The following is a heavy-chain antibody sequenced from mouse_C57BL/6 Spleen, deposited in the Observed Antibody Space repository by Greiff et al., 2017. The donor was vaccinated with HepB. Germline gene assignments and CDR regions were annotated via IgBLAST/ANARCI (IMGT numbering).Heavy chain of an antibody. J-gene: IGHJ2*01. V-gene: IGHV1-80*01. CDR2: IYPGDGDT. CDR1: GYAFSSYW. CDR3: AWDGYDEGYYFDY. Sequence: VQLQQSGAELVKPGASVKISCKASGYAFSSYWMNWVKQRPGKGLEWIGQIYPGDGDTNYNGKFKGKATLTADKSSSTAYMQLSSLTSEVSAVYFCAWDGYDEGYYFDYWGQGTTLTVSS. D-gene: IGHD2-2*01.